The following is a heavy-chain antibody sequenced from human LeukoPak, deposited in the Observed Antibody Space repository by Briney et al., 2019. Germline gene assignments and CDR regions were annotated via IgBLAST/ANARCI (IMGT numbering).Heavy chain of an antibody. V-gene: IGHV1-46*03. D-gene: IGHD2-2*01. Sequence: GASVKVSCKASGYTFTSYYMHWVRQAPGQGLEWMGIINPSGGSTSYAQKFQGRVTMTRDTSTSTVYMELSSLRSEDTAVYCCARDRPRDCSSTSCYDDFDYWGQGTLVTVSS. J-gene: IGHJ4*02. CDR3: ARDRPRDCSSTSCYDDFDY. CDR1: GYTFTSYY. CDR2: INPSGGST.